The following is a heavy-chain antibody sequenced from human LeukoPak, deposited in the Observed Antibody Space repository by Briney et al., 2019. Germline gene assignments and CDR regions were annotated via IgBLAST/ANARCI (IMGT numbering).Heavy chain of an antibody. J-gene: IGHJ4*02. D-gene: IGHD3-10*01. Sequence: GGSLRLSCSASGFTFNSYAMHWVRQAPGKGLEYVSAISSNGGTTYYADSVKGRFTVSRDNSKNTLFLQMNSLRAEDTAVYYCAKDHGAGTYYNLPDYWGQGTLVTVSS. V-gene: IGHV3-64*04. CDR1: GFTFNSYA. CDR3: AKDHGAGTYYNLPDY. CDR2: ISSNGGTT.